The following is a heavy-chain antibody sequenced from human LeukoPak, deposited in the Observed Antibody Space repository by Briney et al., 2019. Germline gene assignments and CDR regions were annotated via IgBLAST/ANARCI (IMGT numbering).Heavy chain of an antibody. V-gene: IGHV3-48*01. CDR1: GFTFSSYG. D-gene: IGHD3-22*01. CDR3: ARYYDSSGYYYFDY. CDR2: ISSSSSTI. Sequence: GGSLRLSCAASGFTFSSYGMNWVRQAPGKGLEWVSYISSSSSTIYYADSVKGRFTISRDNAKNSLYLQMNRLRPEDTAVYYCARYYDSSGYYYFDYWGQGTLVTVSS. J-gene: IGHJ4*02.